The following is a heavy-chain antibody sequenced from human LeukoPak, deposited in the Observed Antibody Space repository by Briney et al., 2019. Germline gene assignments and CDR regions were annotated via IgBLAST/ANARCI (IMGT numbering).Heavy chain of an antibody. CDR2: ISGSGGST. J-gene: IGHJ6*04. D-gene: IGHD2-15*01. Sequence: PGGSLRLSCAASGFTFSSYAMSWVRQAPGKGLGWVSAISGSGGSTYYADSVKGRFTISRDNSKNTLYLQMNSLRAEDTAVYYCAKWGGDCSGGSCLDVWGKGTTVTVSS. CDR1: GFTFSSYA. CDR3: AKWGGDCSGGSCLDV. V-gene: IGHV3-23*01.